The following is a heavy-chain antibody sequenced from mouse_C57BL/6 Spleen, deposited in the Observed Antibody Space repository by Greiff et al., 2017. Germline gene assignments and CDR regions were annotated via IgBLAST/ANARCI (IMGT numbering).Heavy chain of an antibody. J-gene: IGHJ3*01. V-gene: IGHV2-2*01. CDR2: IWSGGST. D-gene: IGHD2-10*01. CDR1: GFSLTSYG. CDR3: ARSLPTGGFAY. Sequence: QVQLQQSGPGLVQPSQSLSITCTVSGFSLTSYGVHWVRQSPGKGLEWLGVIWSGGSTDYNAAFISRLSISKDNSKSQVFFKMNSLQADDTAIYYCARSLPTGGFAYWGQGTLVTVSA.